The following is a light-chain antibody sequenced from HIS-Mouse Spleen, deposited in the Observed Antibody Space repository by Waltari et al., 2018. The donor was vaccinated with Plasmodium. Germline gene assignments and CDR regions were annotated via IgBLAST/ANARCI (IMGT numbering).Light chain of an antibody. J-gene: IGKJ2*01. CDR1: QGISSY. CDR3: QQLNSYPYT. Sequence: DIQLTQSPSFLSASVGARVTITCRASQGISSYLAWYQQKPGKAPKLLIYAAATLHSGVPSRCSCSGSGTEFTLTISSLQPEDVATYYCQQLNSYPYTFGQGTKLEIK. CDR2: AAA. V-gene: IGKV1-9*01.